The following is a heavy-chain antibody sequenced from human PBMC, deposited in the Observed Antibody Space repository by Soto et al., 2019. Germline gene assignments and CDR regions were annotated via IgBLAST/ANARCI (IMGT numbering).Heavy chain of an antibody. J-gene: IGHJ6*03. V-gene: IGHV1-24*01. Sequence: QVQLVQSGAEVKKPGASVKVSCKVSGYTLTELSMHWVRQAPGKGLEWMGGFDPEDGETIYAQKFQGRVTMTEDTSTDTAYMELSSPRSEDTAVYYCATGSGYSYGFGYYYYMDVWGKGTTVTVSS. D-gene: IGHD5-18*01. CDR1: GYTLTELS. CDR2: FDPEDGET. CDR3: ATGSGYSYGFGYYYYMDV.